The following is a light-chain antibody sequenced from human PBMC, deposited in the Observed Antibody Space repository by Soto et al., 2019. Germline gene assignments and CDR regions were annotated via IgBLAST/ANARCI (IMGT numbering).Light chain of an antibody. CDR2: KAS. CDR3: QQYNSYWT. J-gene: IGKJ1*01. Sequence: DIQMTQSPSTLSASVGDRVTITCRASQSISSWLAWYQQKPGKAPKLLIYKASSLESGVPSRFSGSGSGTDFPLTISSLQPDDFATYYCQQYNSYWTFGQGTKVEI. CDR1: QSISSW. V-gene: IGKV1-5*03.